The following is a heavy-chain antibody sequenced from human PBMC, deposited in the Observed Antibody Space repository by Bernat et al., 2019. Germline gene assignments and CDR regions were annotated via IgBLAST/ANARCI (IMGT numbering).Heavy chain of an antibody. Sequence: QVQLVESGGGVVQPGRSLRPSCSASGFTFSSYSMHWVRQASGKGPEWVAIISSDGTNNYLIDSVKGRFTISRDNSKKTLYLQMNSLRAEDPALYYCARDTGCSNTCYLPLGYWGQGTLVTVSS. CDR3: ARDTGCSNTCYLPLGY. D-gene: IGHD2-2*01. V-gene: IGHV3-30*10. CDR1: GFTFSSYS. J-gene: IGHJ4*02. CDR2: ISSDGTNN.